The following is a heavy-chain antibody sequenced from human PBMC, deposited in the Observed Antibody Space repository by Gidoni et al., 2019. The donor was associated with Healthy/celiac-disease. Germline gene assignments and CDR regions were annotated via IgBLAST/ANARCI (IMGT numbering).Heavy chain of an antibody. CDR3: AREGGYYDSSGYYDYGMDV. Sequence: QVQLQASGPGLVKPSETLSLTCTVPGGSISSYYWGWIRQPAGKGREWLGRIYTCGSTNYNPSLKRRVTMSVDTSKNQFSLKLSSVTAADTAVYYCAREGGYYDSSGYYDYGMDVWGQGTTVTVSS. V-gene: IGHV4-4*07. CDR2: IYTCGST. D-gene: IGHD3-22*01. J-gene: IGHJ6*02. CDR1: GGSISSYY.